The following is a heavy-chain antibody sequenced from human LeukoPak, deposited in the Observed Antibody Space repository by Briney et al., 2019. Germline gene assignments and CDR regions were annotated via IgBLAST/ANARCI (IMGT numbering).Heavy chain of an antibody. V-gene: IGHV4-39*01. Sequence: KPSETLSLTCTVSGGSISSSSYYWGWIRQPPGQGLEWIGSIYYSGSTYYNPSLKSRVTISVDTSKNQFSLKLSSVTAADTAVYYCARGGPEIQPDAFDIWGQGTMVTVSS. CDR1: GGSISSSSYY. CDR2: IYYSGST. CDR3: ARGGPEIQPDAFDI. D-gene: IGHD5-18*01. J-gene: IGHJ3*02.